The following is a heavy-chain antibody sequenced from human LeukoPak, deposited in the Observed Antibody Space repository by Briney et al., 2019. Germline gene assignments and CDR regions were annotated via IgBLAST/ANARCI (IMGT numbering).Heavy chain of an antibody. D-gene: IGHD3-22*01. CDR3: AKTSGYYDSSGSTRGYYFDY. Sequence: PGGSLRLSCAASGFTFSSYGMHWVRQAPGKGLEWVAVISYDGSNKYYADSVKGRFTISRDNSKNTLYLQMNSLRAEDTAVYYCAKTSGYYDSSGSTRGYYFDYWGQGTLVTVSS. CDR1: GFTFSSYG. CDR2: ISYDGSNK. J-gene: IGHJ4*02. V-gene: IGHV3-30*18.